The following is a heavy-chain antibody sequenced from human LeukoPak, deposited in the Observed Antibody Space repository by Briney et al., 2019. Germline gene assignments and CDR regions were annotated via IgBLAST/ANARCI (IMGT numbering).Heavy chain of an antibody. CDR1: GFTFSSYS. CDR3: ASLVATTSMLDY. Sequence: GGSLRLSCAASGFTFSSYSMNWVRQAPGKGLEWASSISSSSSYIYYADSVKGRFTISRDNAKNSLYLQMNSLRAEDTAVYYCASLVATTSMLDYWGQGTLVTVSS. CDR2: ISSSSSYI. J-gene: IGHJ4*02. D-gene: IGHD5-12*01. V-gene: IGHV3-21*01.